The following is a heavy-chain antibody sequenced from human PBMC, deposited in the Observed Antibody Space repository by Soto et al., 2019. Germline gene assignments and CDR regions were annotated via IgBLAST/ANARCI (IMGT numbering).Heavy chain of an antibody. CDR3: ATIAPGTSVEDMDV. V-gene: IGHV1-18*01. CDR2: SSAYNGNT. CDR1: GYTFTSYG. D-gene: IGHD1-7*01. Sequence: QVQVVQSGAEVKKPGASVKVSCKVSGYTFTSYGISCVRQAPGQGLEWMGWSSAYNGNTNYARKFQGRVTMTADISTSTPYMELRSLRSDDTAVYYCATIAPGTSVEDMDVWGKGTTVTVSS. J-gene: IGHJ6*03.